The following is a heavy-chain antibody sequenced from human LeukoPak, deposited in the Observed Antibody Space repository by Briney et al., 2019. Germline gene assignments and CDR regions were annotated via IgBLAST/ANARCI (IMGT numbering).Heavy chain of an antibody. CDR1: GFTFSSYA. CDR3: ARHSTGGRGFDS. Sequence: PGGSLRLSCAASGFTFSSYAMSWVRQAPGKGLEWVSAISGSGGSTYYADSVKGRFTISRDNSKNTLYLQMNSLRAEDTAVYYCARHSTGGRGFDSWGQGTLVTVSS. V-gene: IGHV3-23*01. J-gene: IGHJ4*02. D-gene: IGHD7-27*01. CDR2: ISGSGGST.